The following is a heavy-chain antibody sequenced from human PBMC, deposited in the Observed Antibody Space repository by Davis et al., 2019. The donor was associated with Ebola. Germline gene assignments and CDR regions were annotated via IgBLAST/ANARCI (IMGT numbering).Heavy chain of an antibody. J-gene: IGHJ4*02. Sequence: PSETLSLTCAVYGGSFSGYYWSWIRQPPGKGLEWIGYIYYSGSTNYNPSLKSRVTISVDTSKNQFSLKLSSVTAADTAVYYCARDAGSYYYYFDYWGQGTLVTVSS. D-gene: IGHD1-26*01. CDR3: ARDAGSYYYYFDY. V-gene: IGHV4-59*12. CDR1: GGSFSGYY. CDR2: IYYSGST.